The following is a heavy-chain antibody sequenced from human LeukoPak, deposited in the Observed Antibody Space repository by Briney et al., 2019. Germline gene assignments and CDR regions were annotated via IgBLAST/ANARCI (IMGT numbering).Heavy chain of an antibody. CDR1: GGTFSSYA. CDR3: ARAPYYYDSRKYYVDP. V-gene: IGHV1-8*02. J-gene: IGHJ5*02. D-gene: IGHD3-10*01. Sequence: GASVKVSCKASGGTFSSYAISWVRQATGQGLEWMGWMNPNSGNTGYAQKFQGRVTMTRNTSISTAYMELSSLRSEDTAVYYCARAPYYYDSRKYYVDPWGQGTLVTVSS. CDR2: MNPNSGNT.